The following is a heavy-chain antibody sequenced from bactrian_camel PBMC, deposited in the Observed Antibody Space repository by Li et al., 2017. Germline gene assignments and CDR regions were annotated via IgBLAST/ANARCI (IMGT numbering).Heavy chain of an antibody. Sequence: QLVESGGGSVQAEGSLRLTCTGTGFTFDDADVGWFRQVPGPECELVSVVVSDGNIVYGESAKGRFTISQDNPKSTLILQMDSLKPEDAALYYCAAELNGGRWDSCHTGAYRYWGQGTQVTVS. CDR1: GFTFDDAD. J-gene: IGHJ4*01. D-gene: IGHD6*01. V-gene: IGHV3S55*01. CDR3: AAELNGGRWDSCHTGAYRY. CDR2: VVSDGNI.